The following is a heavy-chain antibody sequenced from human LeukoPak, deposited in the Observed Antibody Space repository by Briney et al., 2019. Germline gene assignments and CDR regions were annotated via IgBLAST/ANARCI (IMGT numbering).Heavy chain of an antibody. CDR1: GFTFSSYA. V-gene: IGHV3-23*01. CDR2: ISGSGGST. CDR3: AKYAAGWLPAAMYYFDY. Sequence: QPGGSLRLSCAASGFTFSSYAMSWVRQAPGKGLEWVSAISGSGGSTYYADSVKGRFTISRDISKNTLYLQMNSLRAEDTAVYYCAKYAAGWLPAAMYYFDYWGQGTLVTVSS. J-gene: IGHJ4*02. D-gene: IGHD2-2*01.